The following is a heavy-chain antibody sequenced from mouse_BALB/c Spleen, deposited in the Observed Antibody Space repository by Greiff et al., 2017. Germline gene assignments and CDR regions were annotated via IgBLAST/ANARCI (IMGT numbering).Heavy chain of an antibody. CDR1: GFNIKDYY. J-gene: IGHJ3*01. CDR3: ARGTRFAY. Sequence: EVQLQESGAELVRPGALVKLSCKASGFNIKDYYMHWVKQRPEQGLEWIGWIDPENGNTIYDPKFQGKASITADTSSNTAYLQLSSLTSEDTAVYYCARGTRFAYWGQGTLVTVSA. CDR2: IDPENGNT. V-gene: IGHV14-1*02. D-gene: IGHD3-3*01.